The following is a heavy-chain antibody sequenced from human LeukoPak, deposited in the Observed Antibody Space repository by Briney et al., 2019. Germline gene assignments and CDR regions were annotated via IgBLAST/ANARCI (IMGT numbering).Heavy chain of an antibody. CDR2: ISYDGSNK. CDR1: GFTFNTYA. J-gene: IGHJ4*02. V-gene: IGHV3-30*04. CDR3: ARGPDSITIFGVVNTHFDY. Sequence: GGSLRLSCAASGFTFNTYAIHWVRQAPGKGLEWVAVISYDGSNKDYTDSVKGRFTISRDNSKSTLYLHMNSLRAEDTAVYYCARGPDSITIFGVVNTHFDYWGQGTLVTVSS. D-gene: IGHD3-3*01.